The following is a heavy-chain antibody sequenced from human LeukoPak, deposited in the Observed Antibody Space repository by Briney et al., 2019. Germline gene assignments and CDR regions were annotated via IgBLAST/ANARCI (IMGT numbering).Heavy chain of an antibody. CDR3: ARDQGMAERTYYYDSSGLDY. D-gene: IGHD3-22*01. Sequence: TSETLSLTCAVYGGSFSGYYWSWIRQPPGKGLEWIGEINHSGSTNYNPSLKSRVTISVDTSKNQFSLKLSSVTAADTAVYYCARDQGMAERTYYYDSSGLDYWGQGTLVTVSS. V-gene: IGHV4-34*01. CDR2: INHSGST. CDR1: GGSFSGYY. J-gene: IGHJ4*02.